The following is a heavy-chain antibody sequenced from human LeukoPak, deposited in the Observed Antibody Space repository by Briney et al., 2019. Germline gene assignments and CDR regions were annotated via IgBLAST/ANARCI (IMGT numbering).Heavy chain of an antibody. CDR2: IYTSRST. D-gene: IGHD6-6*01. V-gene: IGHV4-61*02. CDR3: ARGSSSPLDY. J-gene: IGHJ4*02. CDR1: GGSISSGSYY. Sequence: SETLSLTCTVSGGSISSGSYYWSWIRQPAGKGLEWIGRIYTSRSTYYNPSLKSRVTISVDTSKNQFSLKMTAVTAADTAVYYCARGSSSPLDYWGQGTLVTVSS.